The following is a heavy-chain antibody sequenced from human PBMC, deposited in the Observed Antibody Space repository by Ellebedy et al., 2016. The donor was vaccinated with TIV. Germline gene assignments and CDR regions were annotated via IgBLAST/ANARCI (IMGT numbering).Heavy chain of an antibody. J-gene: IGHJ3*02. Sequence: MPSETLSLTCTVSGGSISSGSNYYWGWVRQPPGKGMEWIGNIYHLGTTYYNPSLKSRLTISVDRSKNQFSLSLCSVTSADTAVYFCARATGYNSAWPPAFNAFDIWGQGTMVNVSS. V-gene: IGHV4-39*01. CDR1: GGSISSGSNYY. CDR2: IYHLGTT. CDR3: ARATGYNSAWPPAFNAFDI. D-gene: IGHD6-19*01.